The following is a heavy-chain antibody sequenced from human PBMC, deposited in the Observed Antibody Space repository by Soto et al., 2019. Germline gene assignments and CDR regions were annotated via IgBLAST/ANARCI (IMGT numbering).Heavy chain of an antibody. CDR3: ARDTDWSIYYGMDV. J-gene: IGHJ6*02. Sequence: AVKVSCKASGYTFTNHRLTCVRQPPGQGLEWMGWNSAYKGNTNYAQKLQGRVTMTTDTSTSTAYMELRSLRSDDTAVYYCARDTDWSIYYGMDVWGQGTTVTVSS. D-gene: IGHD3-9*01. CDR2: NSAYKGNT. CDR1: GYTFTNHR. V-gene: IGHV1-18*01.